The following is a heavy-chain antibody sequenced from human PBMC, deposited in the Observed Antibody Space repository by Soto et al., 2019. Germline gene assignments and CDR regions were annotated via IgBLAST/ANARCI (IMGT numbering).Heavy chain of an antibody. V-gene: IGHV1-69*13. CDR2: IIPIFGTA. CDR1: GDTFSRYA. Sequence: SLKRYWKTSGDTFSRYAISWVRQAPGQGLEWMGGIIPIFGTANYAQKFQGRVTITADESTSTAYMELSSLRSEDTAVYYCARTNWNYSYGMDVWGQGTTVTVSS. J-gene: IGHJ6*02. D-gene: IGHD1-20*01. CDR3: ARTNWNYSYGMDV.